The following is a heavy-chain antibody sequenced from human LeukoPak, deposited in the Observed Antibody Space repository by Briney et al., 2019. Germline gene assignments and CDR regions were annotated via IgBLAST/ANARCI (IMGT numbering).Heavy chain of an antibody. CDR3: ARVSGGFWSGYYLFDY. CDR1: GYTFTSYD. J-gene: IGHJ4*02. CDR2: MNPNSGNT. Sequence: ASVKVSCKASGYTFTSYDINWVRQATGQGLEWMGWMNPNSGNTGYAQRFQGRVTMTRNTSISTAYMELSSLRSEDTAVYYCARVSGGFWSGYYLFDYWGQGTLVTVSS. V-gene: IGHV1-8*01. D-gene: IGHD3-3*01.